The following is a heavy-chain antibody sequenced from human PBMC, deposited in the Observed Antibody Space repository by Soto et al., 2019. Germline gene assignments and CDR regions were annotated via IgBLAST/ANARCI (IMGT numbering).Heavy chain of an antibody. Sequence: QVQLQESGPGLVQPSQTLSLTCTVSGGSISSGGYFWSWIRQHPGKGLEWIGSIYYTGSTYCNPSLKRRITISVDSSKYQFALKLSPVTAADTAVYYCARGGAIWGQGTMVTVSS. CDR1: GGSISSGGYF. V-gene: IGHV4-31*03. D-gene: IGHD3-16*01. CDR3: ARGGAI. CDR2: IYYTGST. J-gene: IGHJ3*02.